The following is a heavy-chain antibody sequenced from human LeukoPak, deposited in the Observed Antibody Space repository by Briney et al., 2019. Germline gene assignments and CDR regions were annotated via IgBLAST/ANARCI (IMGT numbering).Heavy chain of an antibody. V-gene: IGHV4-39*07. D-gene: IGHD6-13*01. Sequence: SETLSLTCTVSGGSISSSSYYWGWIRQPPGKGLEWIGSIYYSGSTYYNPSRKSRVTISVDTSKNQFSLKLSSVTAADTAVYYCAGSWFVDYWGQGTLVTVSS. J-gene: IGHJ4*02. CDR1: GGSISSSSYY. CDR2: IYYSGST. CDR3: AGSWFVDY.